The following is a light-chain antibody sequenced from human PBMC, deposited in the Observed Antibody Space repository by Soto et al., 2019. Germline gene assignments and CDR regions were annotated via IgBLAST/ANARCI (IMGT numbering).Light chain of an antibody. Sequence: EIVLTQSLGTLSLSPGEKAAISGRARLSVTKNNLNWYQQKPGQAPRLLIYGASIRATGIPDRFSGSGSETDFTLTISRLEPEDFALYYCQQYGSSAPITFGQGTRLEI. CDR2: GAS. CDR1: LSVTKNN. V-gene: IGKV3-20*01. CDR3: QQYGSSAPIT. J-gene: IGKJ5*01.